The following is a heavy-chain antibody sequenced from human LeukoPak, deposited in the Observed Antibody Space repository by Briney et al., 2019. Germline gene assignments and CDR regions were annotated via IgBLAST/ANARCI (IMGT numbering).Heavy chain of an antibody. J-gene: IGHJ4*02. D-gene: IGHD3-16*01. CDR2: ISGSGGNT. Sequence: GGSLRLSCAASGFTFSSHGMNWVRQAPGKGLEWVSGISGSGGNTYYADSVKGRFTTSRDNSKNTLYLQMNSLRAEDTAVYYCAKDDNYIRFSFWGQGTLVTVSS. V-gene: IGHV3-23*01. CDR3: AKDDNYIRFSF. CDR1: GFTFSSHG.